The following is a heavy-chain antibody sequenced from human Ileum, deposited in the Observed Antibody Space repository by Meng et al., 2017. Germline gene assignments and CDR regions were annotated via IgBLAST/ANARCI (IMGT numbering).Heavy chain of an antibody. V-gene: IGHV4-4*02. CDR3: AHIFDS. CDR1: GRSISSSDW. CDR2: MNLGGSP. Sequence: QLQLQAAGPVLVEPSGTLSPTSAASGRSISSSDWWSWVRQPPGKGLEWIAEMNLGGSPNYNPSLKSRVTMSVDKSNDHLSMQLTSVTAADTAVYYCAHIFDSWGQGTLVTVSS. J-gene: IGHJ4*02.